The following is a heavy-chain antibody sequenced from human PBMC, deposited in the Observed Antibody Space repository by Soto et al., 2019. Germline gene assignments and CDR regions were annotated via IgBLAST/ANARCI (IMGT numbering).Heavy chain of an antibody. CDR1: GYTFTSYD. CDR2: MNPNSGNT. D-gene: IGHD5-18*01. V-gene: IGHV1-8*01. Sequence: ASMKVSCKASGYTFTSYDINWVRQATGQGLEWMGWMNPNSGNTGYAQKFQGRVTMTRNTSISTAYMELSSLRSEDTAVYYCARLSPLQLWFFGDYYYYYMDVWGKGTTVTVSS. CDR3: ARLSPLQLWFFGDYYYYYMDV. J-gene: IGHJ6*03.